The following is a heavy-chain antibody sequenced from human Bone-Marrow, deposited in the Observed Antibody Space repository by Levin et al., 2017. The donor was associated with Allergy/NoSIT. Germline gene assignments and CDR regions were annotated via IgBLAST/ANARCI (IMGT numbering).Heavy chain of an antibody. D-gene: IGHD1-20*01. CDR1: GGSISSYF. J-gene: IGHJ4*02. CDR2: MSYRGNT. V-gene: IGHV4-59*01. Sequence: SQTLSLTCTVSGGSISSYFWSWLRQPPGKGLEWIGYMSYRGNTKYNPSLKSRVTISGDTPKNQFFLKLNSVTAADTAVYYCARQDNWFFDFWGQGALVTVAS. CDR3: ARQDNWFFDF.